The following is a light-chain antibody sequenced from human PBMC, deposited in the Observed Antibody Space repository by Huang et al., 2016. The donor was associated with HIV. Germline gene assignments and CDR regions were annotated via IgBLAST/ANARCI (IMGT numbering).Light chain of an antibody. V-gene: IGKV1-5*03. CDR2: KAT. Sequence: DIQMTQLPSTLSASIGDRVTITCRASQRISTSLAWYQQKPGKAPKLLIYKATSFESGVPPRFSGRGSGTEFTLTISSLQPDDFATYYCQQYNSYSVTFGQGTKLEIK. CDR3: QQYNSYSVT. CDR1: QRISTS. J-gene: IGKJ2*01.